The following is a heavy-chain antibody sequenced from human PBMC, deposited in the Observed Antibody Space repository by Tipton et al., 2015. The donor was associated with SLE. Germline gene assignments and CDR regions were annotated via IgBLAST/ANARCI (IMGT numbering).Heavy chain of an antibody. CDR2: IYSGGDT. Sequence: SLRLSCAASGFTFNNYAMSWVRQAPGKGLEWVSLIYSGGDTYYADSVKGRFTISRDNSKNTLYLHMNSLRTEDTAIYYCAKDTWGVADGYFGYWGQGTLVTVSS. CDR1: GFTFNNYA. J-gene: IGHJ4*02. D-gene: IGHD6-19*01. CDR3: AKDTWGVADGYFGY. V-gene: IGHV3-23*03.